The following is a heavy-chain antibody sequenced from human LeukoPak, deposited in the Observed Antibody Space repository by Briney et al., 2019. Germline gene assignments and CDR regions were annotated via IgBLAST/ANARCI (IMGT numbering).Heavy chain of an antibody. CDR3: ARDALVDFWSDLYYMDV. D-gene: IGHD3-3*01. CDR1: GGSISSGSYY. J-gene: IGHJ6*03. Sequence: SETLSLTCTVSGGSISSGSYYWSWIRQPAGKGLEWIGRIYSSGSTNYNPSLKSRVTISVDTSKNQFSLKLSSVTAADTAVYYCARDALVDFWSDLYYMDVWGKGTTVTVSS. CDR2: IYSSGST. V-gene: IGHV4-61*02.